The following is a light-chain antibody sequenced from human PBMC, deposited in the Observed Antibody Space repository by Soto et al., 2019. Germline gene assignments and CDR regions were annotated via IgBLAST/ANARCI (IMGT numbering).Light chain of an antibody. V-gene: IGKV1-39*01. Sequence: DIQMTQSPSSLSASVGDRVTITCRASQTISSSLHWYQHKPGKAPKLLIYAASSFLNGVPSRLSGSASVTDFTLTISSLQPEDCATYYCQQSYRAPWTFGQGTKVEIK. J-gene: IGKJ1*01. CDR2: AAS. CDR1: QTISSS. CDR3: QQSYRAPWT.